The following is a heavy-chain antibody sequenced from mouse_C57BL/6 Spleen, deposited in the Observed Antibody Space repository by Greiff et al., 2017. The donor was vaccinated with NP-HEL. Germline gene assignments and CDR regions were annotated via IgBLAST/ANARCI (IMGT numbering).Heavy chain of an antibody. Sequence: EVKLVESGTVLARPGASVKMSCKTSGYTFTSYWMHWVKQRPGQGLEWIGAIYPGNSDTSYNQKFKGKAKLTAVTSASTAYMELSSLTNEDSAVYYCTRWGVTTIYYYAMDYWGQGTSVTVSS. CDR2: IYPGNSDT. CDR3: TRWGVTTIYYYAMDY. CDR1: GYTFTSYW. J-gene: IGHJ4*01. V-gene: IGHV1-5*01. D-gene: IGHD2-2*01.